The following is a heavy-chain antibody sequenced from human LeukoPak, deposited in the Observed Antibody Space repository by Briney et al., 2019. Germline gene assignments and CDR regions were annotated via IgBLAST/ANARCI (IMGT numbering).Heavy chain of an antibody. V-gene: IGHV3-23*01. CDR1: GFTFRDYW. CDR2: ISGSGGST. J-gene: IGHJ4*02. CDR3: AKLYLGRGYSYGYFDY. Sequence: GGSLRLSCAASGFTFRDYWMHWVRQAPGKGLEWVSAISGSGGSTYYADSVKGRFTISRDNSKNTLYLQMNSLRAEDTAVYYCAKLYLGRGYSYGYFDYWGQGTLVTVSS. D-gene: IGHD5-18*01.